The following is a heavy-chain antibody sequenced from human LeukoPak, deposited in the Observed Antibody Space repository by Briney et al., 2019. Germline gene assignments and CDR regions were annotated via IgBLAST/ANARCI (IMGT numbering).Heavy chain of an antibody. J-gene: IGHJ5*02. CDR3: ARAGIVDVPAARPNNKVDP. Sequence: SETLSLTCAVYGGSFSGYYWSWIRQPPGKGLEWIGEINHSGSTNYNPSLKSRVTISVDTSKNQFSLKLSSVTAADTAVYYCARAGIVDVPAARPNNKVDPWGKGTLVTVSS. CDR1: GGSFSGYY. CDR2: INHSGST. D-gene: IGHD2-2*01. V-gene: IGHV4-34*01.